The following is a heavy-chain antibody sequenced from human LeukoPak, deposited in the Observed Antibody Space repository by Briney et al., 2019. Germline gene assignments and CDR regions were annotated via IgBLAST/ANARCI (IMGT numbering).Heavy chain of an antibody. CDR1: GYTFTSYD. J-gene: IGHJ4*02. CDR3: ARRNKDDDNFRLVDY. CDR2: MNPNSGNT. D-gene: IGHD5-24*01. V-gene: IGHV1-8*01. Sequence: GASVKVSCKASGYTFTSYDINWVRQATGQGLEWMGWMNPNSGNTSYAQKFQGRVTMTRNTSISTAYMELSSLTSEDTAIYYCARRNKDDDNFRLVDYWGQGTMVTFSS.